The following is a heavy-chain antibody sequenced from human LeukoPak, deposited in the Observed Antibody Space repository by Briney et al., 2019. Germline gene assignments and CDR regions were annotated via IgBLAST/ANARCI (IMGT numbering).Heavy chain of an antibody. Sequence: PSETLSLTCAGYGGSFSGYYWSWIRQPPGKGLEWIGEINHSGSTNYNPSLKSRVTISVDTSKNQFSLKLSSVTAADTAVYYCARGGIAVDYWGQGTLVTVSS. J-gene: IGHJ4*02. D-gene: IGHD6-19*01. CDR3: ARGGIAVDY. V-gene: IGHV4-34*01. CDR2: INHSGST. CDR1: GGSFSGYY.